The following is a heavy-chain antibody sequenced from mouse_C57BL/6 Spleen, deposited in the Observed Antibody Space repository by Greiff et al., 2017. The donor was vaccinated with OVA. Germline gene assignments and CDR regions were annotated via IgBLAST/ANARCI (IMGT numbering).Heavy chain of an antibody. V-gene: IGHV5-15*01. J-gene: IGHJ1*03. CDR3: ARSYSNFNWYFDV. CDR1: GFTFSDYG. D-gene: IGHD2-5*01. Sequence: EVMLVESGGGLVQPGGSLKLSCAASGFTFSDYGMAWVRQAPRKGPEWVAFISNLAYSIYYADTVTGRFTISRENAKNTLYREMSSLRSEDTAMYYCARSYSNFNWYFDVWGTGTTVTVSS. CDR2: ISNLAYSI.